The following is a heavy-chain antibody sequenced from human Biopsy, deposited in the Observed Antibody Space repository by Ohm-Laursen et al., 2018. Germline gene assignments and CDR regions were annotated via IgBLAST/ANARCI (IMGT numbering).Heavy chain of an antibody. CDR2: INQSGST. CDR1: GESSSGYF. J-gene: IGHJ6*02. Sequence: PSETLSLTCAVNGESSSGYFWNWIRQPPGKGLEWIGEINQSGSTKYNPSLKRRATLSADSSNSQFSLRLTSVTAADTAIYYCARGSGYFKLDVWGQGTTVTVSS. CDR3: ARGSGYFKLDV. V-gene: IGHV4-34*01. D-gene: IGHD5-12*01.